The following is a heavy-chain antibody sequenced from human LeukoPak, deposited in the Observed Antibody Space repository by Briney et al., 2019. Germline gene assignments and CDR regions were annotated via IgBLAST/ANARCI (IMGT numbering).Heavy chain of an antibody. CDR3: ARGASSWQQTPLGY. J-gene: IGHJ4*02. Sequence: PGGSLRLSCAASGFTFSSYAMSWVRQAPGKGLEWVSAISGSGGSTYYADSVKGRFTISRDNSKNTLYLQMNSLRAEDTAVYYCARGASSWQQTPLGYWGQGTLVTVSS. V-gene: IGHV3-23*01. CDR2: ISGSGGST. CDR1: GFTFSSYA. D-gene: IGHD6-13*01.